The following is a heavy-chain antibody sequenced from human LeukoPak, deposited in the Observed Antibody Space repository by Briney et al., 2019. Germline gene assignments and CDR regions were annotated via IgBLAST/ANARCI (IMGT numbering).Heavy chain of an antibody. CDR3: ARESRYYYDSSGYHAYYFDY. D-gene: IGHD3-22*01. J-gene: IGHJ4*02. CDR1: GGSISSYY. CDR2: IYYSGST. Sequence: SETLSLTCTVSGGSISSYYWSWIRQPPGKGLEWIGYIYYSGSTNYNPSLKSRVTISVDTSKNQFSLKLSSVTAADTAVYYCARESRYYYDSSGYHAYYFDYWGQGTLVTVSS. V-gene: IGHV4-59*01.